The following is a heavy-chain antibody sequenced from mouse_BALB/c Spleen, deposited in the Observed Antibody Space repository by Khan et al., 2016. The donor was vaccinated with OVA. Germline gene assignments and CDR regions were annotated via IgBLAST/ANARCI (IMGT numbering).Heavy chain of an antibody. J-gene: IGHJ2*02. V-gene: IGHV1-7*01. CDR2: ISPSTGDA. CDR3: TCWRSATASLLDY. CDR1: GYTFTNYW. Sequence: QVRLQQSGAELVKPGASVKMSCKASGYTFTNYWLHWVKQRPGQGLEWIGYISPSTGDAEYNQRFKDRATLTADTSATTAYMQLTGLTSEDSAVYYCTCWRSATASLLDYWGQGTSLTVSS. D-gene: IGHD1-2*01.